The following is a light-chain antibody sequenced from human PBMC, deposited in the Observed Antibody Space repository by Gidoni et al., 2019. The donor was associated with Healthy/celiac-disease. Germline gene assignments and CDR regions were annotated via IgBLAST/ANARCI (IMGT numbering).Light chain of an antibody. CDR1: QSLLHSNGYNY. CDR3: MQALQTPRT. V-gene: IGKV2-28*01. J-gene: IGKJ2*01. CDR2: LGS. Sequence: DIVVTQSPLSLPVTPGEPASIPCTSSQSLLHSNGYNYLDWYLQKPGQSPQLLIYLGSNRASGVPDRFSGSGSGTDFTLKISRVEAEDVGVYYCMQALQTPRTFGQGTKLEIK.